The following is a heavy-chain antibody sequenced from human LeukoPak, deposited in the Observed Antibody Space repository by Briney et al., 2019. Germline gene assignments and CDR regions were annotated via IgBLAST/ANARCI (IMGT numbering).Heavy chain of an antibody. J-gene: IGHJ6*03. V-gene: IGHV1-18*01. CDR1: GYTFTSYG. CDR3: ARVEQNYDTLTGYYRSYYYYYMDV. Sequence: ASVKVPCKASGYTFTSYGISWVRQAPGQELEWMGWISAYNGNTNYAQKLQGRVTMTTDTSTSTAYMELRSLRSDDTAVYYCARVEQNYDTLTGYYRSYYYYYMDVWGKGTTVTVSS. CDR2: ISAYNGNT. D-gene: IGHD3-9*01.